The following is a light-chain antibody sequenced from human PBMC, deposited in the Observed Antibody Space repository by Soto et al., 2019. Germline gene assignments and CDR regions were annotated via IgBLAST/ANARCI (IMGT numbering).Light chain of an antibody. CDR2: GAS. CDR3: QQYGNSPWT. J-gene: IGKJ1*01. CDR1: QSVSGSY. Sequence: EIVLTQSPGTLSLSPGERATLSCRASQSVSGSYLAWYQEKPGQAPRLLIYGASIRATGIPDRFSGTGSGTDFTLTISRLEPDDFAVYYCQQYGNSPWTFGQGTKVDIK. V-gene: IGKV3-20*01.